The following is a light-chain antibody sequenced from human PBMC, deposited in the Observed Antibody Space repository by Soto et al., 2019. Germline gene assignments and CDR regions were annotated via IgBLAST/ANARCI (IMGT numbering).Light chain of an antibody. Sequence: EIVLTQSPGTLSLSPGERDTLSCRASQSVSSSYLAWYQQKPGQAPRLLIYGASSRATGIPDRFSGSGSGTDFTLSISRLEPEDFAVYYCQQYGLSLLTFGGGTKVDIK. J-gene: IGKJ4*01. V-gene: IGKV3-20*01. CDR3: QQYGLSLLT. CDR2: GAS. CDR1: QSVSSSY.